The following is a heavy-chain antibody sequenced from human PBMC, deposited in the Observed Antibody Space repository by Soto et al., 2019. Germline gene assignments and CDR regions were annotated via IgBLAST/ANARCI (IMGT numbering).Heavy chain of an antibody. CDR2: IYSGGST. Sequence: GGSLRLSCAASGFTVSSNYMSWVRQAPGKGLEWVSVIYSGGSTYYADSVKGRFTISRDNSKNTLYLQMNSLRAEDTAVYYCARPHCSSTSCYTLVRDYYYGMDVWGQGTTVTVS. D-gene: IGHD2-2*02. CDR3: ARPHCSSTSCYTLVRDYYYGMDV. J-gene: IGHJ6*02. CDR1: GFTVSSNY. V-gene: IGHV3-53*01.